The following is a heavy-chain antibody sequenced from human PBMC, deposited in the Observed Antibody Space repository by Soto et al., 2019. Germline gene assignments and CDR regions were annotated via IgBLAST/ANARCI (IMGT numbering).Heavy chain of an antibody. Sequence: SETLSLTCTVSGGSISSYYWSWIRQPPGKGLEWIGYIYYSGSTNYNPSLKSRVTISVDTSKNQFSLKLSSVTAADTAVYYCARDIMDDYGDYSLAFDIWSQGTMVTVSS. D-gene: IGHD4-17*01. CDR1: GGSISSYY. V-gene: IGHV4-59*01. CDR3: ARDIMDDYGDYSLAFDI. J-gene: IGHJ3*02. CDR2: IYYSGST.